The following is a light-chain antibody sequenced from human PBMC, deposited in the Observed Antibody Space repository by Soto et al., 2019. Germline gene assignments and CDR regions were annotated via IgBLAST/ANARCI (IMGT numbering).Light chain of an antibody. CDR1: QSVNNN. J-gene: IGKJ1*01. CDR3: HQYNNSPPWT. CDR2: GAS. V-gene: IGKV3-15*01. Sequence: EIVMTQSPPTLSLSPGERATLSCRASQSVNNNLAWYQQRPGQPPRLLIYGASTRATGIPARFSGSGSGTEFALTINSLQSEDFAVYYCHQYNNSPPWTFGQGTKVEIK.